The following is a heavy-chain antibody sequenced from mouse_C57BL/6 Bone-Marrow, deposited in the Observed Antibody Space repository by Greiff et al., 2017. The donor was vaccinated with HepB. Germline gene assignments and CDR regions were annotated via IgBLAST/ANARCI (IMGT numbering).Heavy chain of an antibody. CDR1: GYTFTDYE. Sequence: VQLQQSGAELVRPGASVTLSCKASGYTFTDYEMHWVKQTPVHGLEWIGAIDPETGGTAYNQKFKGKAILTADKSSSTAYMELRSLTSEASAVYYCTRAGDCYYGWGGDYWGQGTTLTVSS. D-gene: IGHD1-2*01. CDR3: TRAGDCYYGWGGDY. J-gene: IGHJ2*01. V-gene: IGHV1-15*01. CDR2: IDPETGGT.